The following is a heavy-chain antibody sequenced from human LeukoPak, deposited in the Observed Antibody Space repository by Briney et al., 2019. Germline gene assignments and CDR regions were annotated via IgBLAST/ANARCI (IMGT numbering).Heavy chain of an antibody. J-gene: IGHJ4*02. CDR3: ARGSDIVATDGELDY. D-gene: IGHD5-12*01. V-gene: IGHV3-30-3*01. CDR2: ISYGGSNK. CDR1: GFTFSSYA. Sequence: PGRSLRLSCAASGFTFSSYAMHWVRQAPGKGLEWVAVISYGGSNKYYADSVKGRFTISRDNSKNTLYLQMNSLRAEDTAVYYCARGSDIVATDGELDYWGQGTLVTVSS.